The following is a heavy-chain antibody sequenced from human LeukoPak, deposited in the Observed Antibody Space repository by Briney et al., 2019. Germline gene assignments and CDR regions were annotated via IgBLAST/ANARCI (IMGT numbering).Heavy chain of an antibody. Sequence: GGSLRLSCAASGFFFSDYYMTWIRQAPGKGLEWLSYISGSGSDTNYADSVKGRFTTSRDNAKNSLYLQMNSLRAEDTTVYYCARVGSIAAAGTPDYWGQGTLVTVSS. CDR3: ARVGSIAAAGTPDY. D-gene: IGHD6-13*01. CDR2: ISGSGSDT. V-gene: IGHV3-11*06. J-gene: IGHJ4*02. CDR1: GFFFSDYY.